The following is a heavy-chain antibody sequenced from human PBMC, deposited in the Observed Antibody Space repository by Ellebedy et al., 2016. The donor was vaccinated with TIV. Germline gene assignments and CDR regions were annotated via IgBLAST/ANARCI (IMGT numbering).Heavy chain of an antibody. Sequence: SETLSLXCTVSGGSISSYYWSWIRQPPGKGLEWIGYIYYSGSTNYNPSLKSRVTMSVDTSKNQFSLKLSSVTAADTAVYYCARARTRTVTLYYYYYMDVWGKGTTVTVSS. CDR2: IYYSGST. D-gene: IGHD4-17*01. J-gene: IGHJ6*03. V-gene: IGHV4-59*08. CDR1: GGSISSYY. CDR3: ARARTRTVTLYYYYYMDV.